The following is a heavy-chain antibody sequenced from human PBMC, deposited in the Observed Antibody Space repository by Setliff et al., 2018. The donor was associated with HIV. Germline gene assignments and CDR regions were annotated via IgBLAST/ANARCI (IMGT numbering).Heavy chain of an antibody. V-gene: IGHV4-34*01. CDR2: INHSGST. J-gene: IGHJ5*02. D-gene: IGHD4-4*01. Sequence: PSETLSLTCAVYGGSFSGYYWSWIRQPPGKGLEWIGEINHSGSTNYNPSLKSRVTISVDTSKNQFSLKLSSVTAADTAVYYCARVTTTVTINWFDPWGPETLLVTVSS. CDR1: GGSFSGYY. CDR3: ARVTTTVTINWFDP.